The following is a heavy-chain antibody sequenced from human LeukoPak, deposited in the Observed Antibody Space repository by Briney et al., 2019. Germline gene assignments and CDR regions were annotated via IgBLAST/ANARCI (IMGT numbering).Heavy chain of an antibody. Sequence: GGSLRLSCAASGFTFRSYEMNCVRQAPGKGLEGVSYIISRGSTIYYADSVKGRFTISRDNAKNSLYLQMNSLRAEDTAVYYCARSPRGYSFYFDSWGQGTLVTVSS. CDR2: IISRGSTI. CDR3: ARSPRGYSFYFDS. CDR1: GFTFRSYE. V-gene: IGHV3-48*03. D-gene: IGHD3-22*01. J-gene: IGHJ4*02.